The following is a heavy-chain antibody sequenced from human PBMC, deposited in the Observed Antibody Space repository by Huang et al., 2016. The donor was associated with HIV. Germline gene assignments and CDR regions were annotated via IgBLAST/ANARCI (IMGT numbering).Heavy chain of an antibody. D-gene: IGHD3-9*01. CDR3: ARGKFDILTGWDATYYFDH. CDR2: IRIDNGVT. V-gene: IGHV3-48*01. J-gene: IGHJ4*02. CDR1: GFTFNTYR. Sequence: EVQLVESGGGLVQPGGSRRLSCVDTGFTFNTYRKVWVRQAPWKGLEWISYIRIDNGVTKYANSVKGRFTSSRDTAKNSLFMQMNSLRAEDTAVYYCARGKFDILTGWDATYYFDHWGQGTLVTVSS.